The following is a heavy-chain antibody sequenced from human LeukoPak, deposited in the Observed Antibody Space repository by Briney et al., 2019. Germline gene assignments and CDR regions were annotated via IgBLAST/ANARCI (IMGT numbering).Heavy chain of an antibody. V-gene: IGHV4-39*01. CDR3: ARHALGYCSSTSCYPGGWFEP. J-gene: IGHJ5*02. Sequence: SETLSLTCTVSGGSISSSSYYWGWIRQPPGKGLEWIGCIYYSGSTYYNPSLKSRVTISVDTSKNQFSLKLSSVTAADTAEYYCARHALGYCSSTSCYPGGWFEPWGQGTLVTVSS. CDR1: GGSISSSSYY. D-gene: IGHD2-2*01. CDR2: IYYSGST.